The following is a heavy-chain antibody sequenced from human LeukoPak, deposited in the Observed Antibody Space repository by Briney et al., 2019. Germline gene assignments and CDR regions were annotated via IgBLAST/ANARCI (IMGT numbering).Heavy chain of an antibody. V-gene: IGHV4-61*01. Sequence: PSETLSLTCTVSGGSVSSGSYYWSWIRQPPGKGLEWIGYIYYSGSTNYNPSLKSRVTISADTSKNQFSLKLSSVTAADTAVYYCARSIVGATLVFDYWGQGTLVTVSS. J-gene: IGHJ4*02. D-gene: IGHD1-26*01. CDR2: IYYSGST. CDR1: GGSVSSGSYY. CDR3: ARSIVGATLVFDY.